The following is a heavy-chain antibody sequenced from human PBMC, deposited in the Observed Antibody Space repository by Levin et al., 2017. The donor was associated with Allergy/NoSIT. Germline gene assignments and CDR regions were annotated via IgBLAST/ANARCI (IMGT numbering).Heavy chain of an antibody. Sequence: GESLKISCAASAFTFSSYSMNWVRQAPGRGLEWVSSISSSGPYIYYADSLKGRFTISRDNAKNSLYLQMNSLRAEDTAVYYCARDRYDILTGYSGIFDYWGQGTLVTVSS. V-gene: IGHV3-21*01. CDR2: ISSSGPYI. J-gene: IGHJ4*02. CDR3: ARDRYDILTGYSGIFDY. CDR1: AFTFSSYS. D-gene: IGHD3-9*01.